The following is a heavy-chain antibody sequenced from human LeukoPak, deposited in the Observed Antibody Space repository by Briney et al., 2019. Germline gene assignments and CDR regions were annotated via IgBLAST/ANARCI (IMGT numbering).Heavy chain of an antibody. D-gene: IGHD5-18*01. V-gene: IGHV4-59*12. J-gene: IGHJ4*02. Sequence: SETLSLTCSLSGDTLSTYYWNWIRQAPGRGLEWIGHISLGNTEYNPSLKSRVTISVDTSKNEFYLRLTSVTAADTALYFCARDKRHSYGKYFDPWSQGTLVSVSS. CDR3: ARDKRHSYGKYFDP. CDR1: GDTLSTYY. CDR2: ISLGNT.